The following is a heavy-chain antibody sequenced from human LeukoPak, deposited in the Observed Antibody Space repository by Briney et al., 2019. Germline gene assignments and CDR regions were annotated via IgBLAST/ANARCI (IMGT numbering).Heavy chain of an antibody. J-gene: IGHJ6*03. CDR1: GDSITADY. D-gene: IGHD3-3*02. CDR2: IHSGGTT. CDR3: ARDNGSGYTKGYEHYYYYLDV. Sequence: SETLSLTCTVSGDSITADYYTRLRQPAGKGLEWIGRIHSGGTTNYNTSLMSRVTLSIDKSKKYISLILTSVTAADTALYYCARDNGSGYTKGYEHYYYYLDVWGKGTTVTVS. V-gene: IGHV4-4*07.